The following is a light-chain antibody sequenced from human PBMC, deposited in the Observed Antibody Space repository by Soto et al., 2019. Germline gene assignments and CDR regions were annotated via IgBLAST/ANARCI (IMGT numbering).Light chain of an antibody. V-gene: IGLV1-44*01. CDR3: AVCDDSLAGRV. CDR2: GQN. CDR1: SSNIGTNA. Sequence: QSVLTQPPSASGTPEQRVTISCSGSSSNIGTNAVTLYQHLPGTAPKLLIYGQNQRPAGVPDRFSGSKSGTSASLAISGLQSEDEADYYCAVCDDSLAGRVFGGGTKLTVL. J-gene: IGLJ2*01.